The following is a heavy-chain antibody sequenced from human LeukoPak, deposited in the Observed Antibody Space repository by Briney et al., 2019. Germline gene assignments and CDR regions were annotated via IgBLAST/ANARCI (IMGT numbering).Heavy chain of an antibody. D-gene: IGHD6-6*01. CDR2: IYHSGST. J-gene: IGHJ5*02. Sequence: SETLSLTCTVSGGSISSGDYYWSWIRQPPGKGLEWIVYIYHSGSTYYNPSLKSRVTISVDTSKNQFSLKLSSVTAADTAVYYCARSRRGWSIAALLNWFDPWGQGTLVTVSS. V-gene: IGHV4-30-4*01. CDR1: GGSISSGDYY. CDR3: ARSRRGWSIAALLNWFDP.